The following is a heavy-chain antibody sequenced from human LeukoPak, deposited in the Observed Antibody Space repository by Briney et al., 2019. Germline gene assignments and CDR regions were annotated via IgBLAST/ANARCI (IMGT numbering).Heavy chain of an antibody. CDR1: GGSIGSSSYY. Sequence: KPSETLSLTCSVSGGSIGSSSYYWGWIRQPPGKGLEWIGSIYYSGSTYYNPSLKSRLTIAADTSKNRFSLRLSSVTAAGTAVYYCARTAGYCSGGTCVDSWGQGTLITVSS. CDR2: IYYSGST. CDR3: ARTAGYCSGGTCVDS. J-gene: IGHJ4*02. V-gene: IGHV4-39*01. D-gene: IGHD2-15*01.